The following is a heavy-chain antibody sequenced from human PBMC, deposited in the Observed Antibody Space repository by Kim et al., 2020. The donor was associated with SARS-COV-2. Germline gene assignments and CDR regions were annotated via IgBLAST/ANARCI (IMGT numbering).Heavy chain of an antibody. CDR2: IKPSGGST. V-gene: IGHV1-46*01. CDR1: GYTFISYY. Sequence: ASVKVSCKASGYTFISYYMHWVRQAPGQGLEWMGIIKPSGGSTSYAQKFQGRVTMTRDTSTSTVYMELSSLRSEDTAVYYCARDGIAAGGTEYYYYYGMDVWGQGTTVTVSS. J-gene: IGHJ6*02. D-gene: IGHD6-13*01. CDR3: ARDGIAAGGTEYYYYYGMDV.